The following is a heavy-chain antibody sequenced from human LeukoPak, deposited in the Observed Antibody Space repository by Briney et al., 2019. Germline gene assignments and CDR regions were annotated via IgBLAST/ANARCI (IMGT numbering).Heavy chain of an antibody. V-gene: IGHV3-7*01. J-gene: IGHJ6*02. CDR2: IKEDGSET. CDR3: ARTRSSGWYEGPYYGMDV. D-gene: IGHD6-19*01. Sequence: GGSLRLSCAASGFIFKKYWMNWVRQVPGKGLECLANIKEDGSETYYADSVKGRFTISRDNSKNTLYLQMNSLRAEDTAVYYCARTRSSGWYEGPYYGMDVWGQGTTVTVSS. CDR1: GFIFKKYW.